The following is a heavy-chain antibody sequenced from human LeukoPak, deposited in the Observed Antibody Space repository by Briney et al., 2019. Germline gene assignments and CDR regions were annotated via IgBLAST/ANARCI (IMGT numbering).Heavy chain of an antibody. Sequence: GSLRLSCAASGFTLSRYSMHWVRQAPGKGLVWVSHVNSDGSGTDYADSVKGRFTISRDNAKNTLYLQMNSLRVEDTAVYYCVCLGLGGLSLDWGQGTLVTVSS. CDR2: VNSDGSGT. J-gene: IGHJ4*02. D-gene: IGHD3-16*01. CDR1: GFTLSRYS. V-gene: IGHV3-74*01. CDR3: VCLGLGGLSLD.